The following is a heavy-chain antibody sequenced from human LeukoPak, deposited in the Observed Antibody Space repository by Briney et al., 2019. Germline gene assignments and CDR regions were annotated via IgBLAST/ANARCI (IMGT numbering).Heavy chain of an antibody. D-gene: IGHD6-13*01. CDR2: IIPIFGTE. J-gene: IGHJ4*02. V-gene: IGHV1-69*05. CDR3: ARHGYSSSWYSIDY. Sequence: ASVKVSCKASGGTFSSYAISWVRQAPGQGVEGMGRIIPIFGTENYAQKFQGRVKINREEATSTAYMELSSLRSEDTAVYYCARHGYSSSWYSIDYWGQGTLVTVSS. CDR1: GGTFSSYA.